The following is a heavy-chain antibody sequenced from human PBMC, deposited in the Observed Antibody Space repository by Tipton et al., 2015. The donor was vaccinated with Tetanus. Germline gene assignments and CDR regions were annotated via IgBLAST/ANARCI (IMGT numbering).Heavy chain of an antibody. Sequence: LRLSCTVSGGSVNDGRFYWTWIRQPPGKALEWVAHIYYSGSATYNPSVASRATVSIDMSKNQFSLKLASVTVADTAVYFCARANFDFSKKGPFDSWGQGILVIVSA. CDR2: IYYSGSA. V-gene: IGHV4-61*01. J-gene: IGHJ4*02. D-gene: IGHD3-3*01. CDR1: GGSVNDGRFY. CDR3: ARANFDFSKKGPFDS.